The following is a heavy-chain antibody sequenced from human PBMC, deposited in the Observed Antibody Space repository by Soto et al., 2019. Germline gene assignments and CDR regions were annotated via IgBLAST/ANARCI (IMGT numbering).Heavy chain of an antibody. CDR2: ISGSGGST. V-gene: IGHV3-23*01. Sequence: EVQLLESGGGLVLPGGSLRLSCAASGFTFSSYAMSWVRQAPGKGLEWVSAISGSGGSTYYADSVKGRFTISRDNSKNTLYLQMNSLRAEDTAVYYCAKDGGIAAAGFGLAWFDPWGQGTLVTVSS. J-gene: IGHJ5*02. CDR3: AKDGGIAAAGFGLAWFDP. D-gene: IGHD6-13*01. CDR1: GFTFSSYA.